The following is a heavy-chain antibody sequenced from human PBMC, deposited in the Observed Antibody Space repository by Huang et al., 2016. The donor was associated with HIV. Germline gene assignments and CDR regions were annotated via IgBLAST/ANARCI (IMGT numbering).Heavy chain of an antibody. CDR3: ARTEMEYYYGSSGYYPDY. CDR2: ISGTSSNM. Sequence: EVQLVESGGALVKPGGSLTLSCVVSGFDFSKYSMNLVRQVPGKGLGWVTDISGTSSNMYYADSVKGRCTISRDNAKNSVFLQMRSLRAEDTALYYCARTEMEYYYGSSGYYPDYWGQGTQVTVSS. V-gene: IGHV3-48*01. CDR1: GFDFSKYS. D-gene: IGHD3-22*01. J-gene: IGHJ4*02.